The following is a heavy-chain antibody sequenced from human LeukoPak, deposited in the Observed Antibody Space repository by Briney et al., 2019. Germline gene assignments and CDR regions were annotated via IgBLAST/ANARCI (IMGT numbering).Heavy chain of an antibody. CDR3: ARIGYYDSSGYYPD. CDR1: GGSISSGSYY. J-gene: IGHJ4*02. D-gene: IGHD3-22*01. Sequence: SETLSLTCTVSGGSISSGSYYWSWIRQPAGKGLEWIGRIYTSGSTNYNPSLKSRVTISVDTSKIQFSLKLSSVTAADTAVYYCARIGYYDSSGYYPDWGQGTLVTVSS. V-gene: IGHV4-61*02. CDR2: IYTSGST.